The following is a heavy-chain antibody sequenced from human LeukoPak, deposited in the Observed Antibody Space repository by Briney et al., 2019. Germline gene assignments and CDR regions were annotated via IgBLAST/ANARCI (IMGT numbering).Heavy chain of an antibody. CDR1: GFTFSSYW. D-gene: IGHD5-12*01. J-gene: IGHJ6*03. CDR2: INSDGSST. Sequence: GGSLRLSCAASGFTFSSYWMHWVRQAPGKGLVWVSRINSDGSSTSYADSVKGRFTISRDNAKNTLYLQMNSPRAEDTAVYYCVSGYDNYYYYYYMDVWGKGTTVTVSS. CDR3: VSGYDNYYYYYYMDV. V-gene: IGHV3-74*01.